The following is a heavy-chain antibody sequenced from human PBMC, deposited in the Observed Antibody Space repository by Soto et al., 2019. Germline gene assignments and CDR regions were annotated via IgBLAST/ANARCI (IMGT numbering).Heavy chain of an antibody. J-gene: IGHJ4*02. V-gene: IGHV3-7*04. CDR2: RNQNAGKI. D-gene: IGHD2-15*01. CDR3: ARLVERHCLNQ. Sequence: EVQLVESGGGLVQPGGSLRLSCAASGFTLSSYWMTWVRQPPGRGLEWVTNRNQNAGKIYYVDSVKGRFTVSRDNAKNSLYLQMNSLSVEDTAVYYRARLVERHCLNQWGQGTLVTVSS. CDR1: GFTLSSYW.